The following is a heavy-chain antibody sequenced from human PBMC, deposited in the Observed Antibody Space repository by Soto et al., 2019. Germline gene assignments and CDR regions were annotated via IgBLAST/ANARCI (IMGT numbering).Heavy chain of an antibody. V-gene: IGHV4-61*03. J-gene: IGHJ4*02. Sequence: SETLSLTCAVSGGCISSGGYSWSWIRQPPGKGLEWIGCIDYNGRAHYNPSLTSRVTMSLDTSNNHFSLKLSSVTTTDTAVYYCARGPDHSKVGYWGQGTLVTVSS. CDR2: IDYNGRA. CDR1: GGCISSGGYS. CDR3: ARGPDHSKVGY. D-gene: IGHD4-4*01.